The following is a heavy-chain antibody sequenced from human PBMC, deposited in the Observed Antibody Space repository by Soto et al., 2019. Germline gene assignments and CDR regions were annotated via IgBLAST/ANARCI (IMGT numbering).Heavy chain of an antibody. CDR2: IYYGGST. J-gene: IGHJ4*02. D-gene: IGHD3-3*01. V-gene: IGHV4-39*01. CDR3: ARHPYYEFRSGYYHRYYFDY. Sequence: SETLSLPCTVSCGSISSSSYYWGWIRQSPGKGLEWIGSIYYGGSTYSNPSLKSRVTIPVDPSKNQFSLKLSSVTAADTAVYYGARHPYYEFRSGYYHRYYFDYWGQGTLVTVSS. CDR1: CGSISSSSYY.